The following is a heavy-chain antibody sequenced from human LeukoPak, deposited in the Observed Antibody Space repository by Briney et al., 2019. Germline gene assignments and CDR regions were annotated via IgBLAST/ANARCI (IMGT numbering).Heavy chain of an antibody. V-gene: IGHV3-48*01. CDR2: ISSSSSTI. CDR1: GFTFSSYS. Sequence: GGSLRLSCAASGFTFSSYSMNWVHQAPGKGLEWVSYISSSSSTIYYADSVRGRFTISRDNAKNSLYLQMNSLRAEDTAVYYCAREVCSSTSCHLDYWGQGTLVTVSS. D-gene: IGHD2-2*01. CDR3: AREVCSSTSCHLDY. J-gene: IGHJ4*02.